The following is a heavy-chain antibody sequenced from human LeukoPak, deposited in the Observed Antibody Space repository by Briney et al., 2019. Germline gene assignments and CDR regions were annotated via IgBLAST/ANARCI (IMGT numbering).Heavy chain of an antibody. Sequence: SETLSLTCTASGGSISSYYWSWIRQPAGKGLEWIGRIYTSGSTNYNPSLKSRVTMSVDTSKNQFSLKLSSVTAADTAVYYCARDRYDFWSGYYSGDWYFDLWGRGALVTVSS. D-gene: IGHD3-3*01. CDR2: IYTSGST. V-gene: IGHV4-4*07. CDR3: ARDRYDFWSGYYSGDWYFDL. CDR1: GGSISSYY. J-gene: IGHJ2*01.